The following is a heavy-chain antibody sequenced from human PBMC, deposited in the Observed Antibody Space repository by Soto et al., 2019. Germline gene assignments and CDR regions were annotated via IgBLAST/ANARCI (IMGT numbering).Heavy chain of an antibody. CDR3: ARARVVTVGGMDV. CDR2: IYYSGSS. CDR1: GGSISNADYY. Sequence: QVQLQESGPGLVKPSQTLSLTCTVSGGSISNADYYWSWVRQPPGKGLEWIGYIYYSGSSFFNPSLKSRFTMSKDTSKIQFSLRLTSVTAADTAAYYCARARVVTVGGMDVWGRGTTVTVAS. V-gene: IGHV4-30-4*01. J-gene: IGHJ6*02. D-gene: IGHD3-3*01.